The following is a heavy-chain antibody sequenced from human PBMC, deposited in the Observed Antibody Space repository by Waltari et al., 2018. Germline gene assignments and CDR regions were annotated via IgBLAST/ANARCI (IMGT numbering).Heavy chain of an antibody. Sequence: EVQLLESGGGVVQPGESLIISCAASGFTFKNYAMSWVRQAPGKGLEWVSALSDTGESTYYADSVKCRFIISRDNSKNTLYLQMNNLRAEDTAIYYCARALWGGFDYWGQGTLITVSS. CDR2: LSDTGEST. J-gene: IGHJ4*02. D-gene: IGHD3-16*01. CDR1: GFTFKNYA. CDR3: ARALWGGFDY. V-gene: IGHV3-23*01.